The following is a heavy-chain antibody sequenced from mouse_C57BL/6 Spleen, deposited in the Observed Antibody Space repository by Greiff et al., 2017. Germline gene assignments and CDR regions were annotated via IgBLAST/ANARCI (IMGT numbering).Heavy chain of an antibody. CDR2: IDPSDSYT. V-gene: IGHV1-69*01. CDR3: ARGNSNGYFDY. J-gene: IGHJ2*01. Sequence: VKLQQPGAELVMPGASVKLSCKASGYTFTSYWMHWVKQRPGQGLEWIGEIDPSDSYTNYNQKFKGKSTLTVDKSSSTAYMQLSSLTSEDSAVYYCARGNSNGYFDYWGQGTTLTVSS. CDR1: GYTFTSYW. D-gene: IGHD2-5*01.